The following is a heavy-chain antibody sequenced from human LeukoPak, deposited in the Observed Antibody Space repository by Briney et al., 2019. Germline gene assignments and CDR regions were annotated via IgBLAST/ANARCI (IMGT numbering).Heavy chain of an antibody. CDR1: GGSISSYY. Sequence: SETLSLTCTVSGGSISSYYWSWIRQPPGKGLEWIGYIYYSGSTNYNPSLKSRVTISVDTSKNQFSLKLSSVTAADTAVYYCARSVNDYGDYELAWFDPWGQGTLVTVSS. J-gene: IGHJ5*02. CDR2: IYYSGST. V-gene: IGHV4-59*01. CDR3: ARSVNDYGDYELAWFDP. D-gene: IGHD4-17*01.